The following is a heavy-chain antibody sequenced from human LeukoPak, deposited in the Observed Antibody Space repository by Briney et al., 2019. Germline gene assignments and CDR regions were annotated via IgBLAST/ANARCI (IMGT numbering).Heavy chain of an antibody. D-gene: IGHD6-13*01. V-gene: IGHV3-30*04. CDR2: ISYDGSNN. CDR1: GFTFSSYA. Sequence: GGSLRLSCAASGFTFSSYAMHWVRQAPGKGLEWVAVISYDGSNNYYADSVKGRFTISRDNSKNTLYLQMNSLRSDDTAVYYCARDGPGVAAASGMTAAYYFDHWGQGTLVTVSS. CDR3: ARDGPGVAAASGMTAAYYFDH. J-gene: IGHJ4*02.